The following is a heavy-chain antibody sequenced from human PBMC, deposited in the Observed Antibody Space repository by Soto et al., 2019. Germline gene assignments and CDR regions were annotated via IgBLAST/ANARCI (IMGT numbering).Heavy chain of an antibody. J-gene: IGHJ1*01. CDR1: GFTFDDYA. D-gene: IGHD6-13*01. Sequence: GGSLRLSFAASGFTFDDYAMHWVRQVPGKGLEWVSGINWNSGSIGYGDSVKGRFAISRDNAKNSLHLQMNSLSAEDTAFYYCVKDESINWYSGHFRHWGQGTLVTVSS. CDR2: INWNSGSI. CDR3: VKDESINWYSGHFRH. V-gene: IGHV3-9*01.